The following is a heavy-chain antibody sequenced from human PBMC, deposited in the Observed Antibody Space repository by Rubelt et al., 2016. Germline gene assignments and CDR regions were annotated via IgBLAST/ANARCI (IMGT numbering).Heavy chain of an antibody. CDR2: ISPSGST. CDR3: ARDSRLSYTWYFDL. Sequence: QVHLQQWGAGLLKPSETLSLTCAVYGGSFSDYYWSWIRQPPGKGLEWIGEISPSGSTDYNPPLQSRITMSVDTSKNQVSLKRRSVTAADTAVYYCARDSRLSYTWYFDLWGRGTLVTVSS. CDR1: GGSFSDYY. D-gene: IGHD6-25*01. V-gene: IGHV4-34*01. J-gene: IGHJ2*01.